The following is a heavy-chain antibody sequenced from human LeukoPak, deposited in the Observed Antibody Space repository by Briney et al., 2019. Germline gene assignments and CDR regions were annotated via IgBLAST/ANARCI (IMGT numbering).Heavy chain of an antibody. V-gene: IGHV4-30-4*01. J-gene: IGHJ4*02. CDR2: IYYSGST. Sequence: SETLSLTCTVSGGSISSGDYYWSWIRQPPGKGLEWIGYIYYSGSTYYNPSLKSRVTISVDTSKNQFSLKLSSVTAADTAVYYCARVGGYCTNGVRYRGVDYWGQGTLVTVSS. CDR1: GGSISSGDYY. D-gene: IGHD2-8*01. CDR3: ARVGGYCTNGVRYRGVDY.